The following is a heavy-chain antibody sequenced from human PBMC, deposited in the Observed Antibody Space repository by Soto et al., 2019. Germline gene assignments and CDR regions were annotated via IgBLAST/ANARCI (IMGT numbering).Heavy chain of an antibody. Sequence: QVQLQESGPGLVKPSQTRSLTCTVSGGSISSGDDYWSWIRQPPGKGLEWIGYIYYIGSTYYNPSLNSRVTISVDKSKNQFSLKLNSVTAADTAVYYSARGGAIGTCFAPSGQGTLVTVSS. D-gene: IGHD1-26*01. CDR3: ARGGAIGTCFAP. CDR1: GGSISSGDDY. V-gene: IGHV4-30-4*01. CDR2: IYYIGST. J-gene: IGHJ5*02.